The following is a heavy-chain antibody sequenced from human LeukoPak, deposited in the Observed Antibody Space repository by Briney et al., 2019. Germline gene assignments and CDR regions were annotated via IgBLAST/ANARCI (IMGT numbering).Heavy chain of an antibody. CDR3: ARGRGIPPKVDY. J-gene: IGHJ4*02. CDR1: GFTFSSYG. CDR2: IWYDGSNK. D-gene: IGHD2-2*02. V-gene: IGHV3-33*01. Sequence: GRSLRLSCAASGFTFSSYGMHWVRQAPGKGLEWVAVIWYDGSNKYYADSVKGRFTISRDNSKNTLYLQMNSLRAEDTAVYYCARGRGIPPKVDYWGQGTLVTVSS.